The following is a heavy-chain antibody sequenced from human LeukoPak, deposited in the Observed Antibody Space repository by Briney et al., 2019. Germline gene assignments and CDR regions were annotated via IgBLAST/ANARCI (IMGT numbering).Heavy chain of an antibody. V-gene: IGHV4-59*01. J-gene: IGHJ4*02. Sequence: SETLSLTCTVSDDSISDYYRGWIRQPPGKGLEWIGYFHNSGTSTYNPSLKSRVTISADTSKNQFSLKLNSLTTADTAVYHCTRGAGWLIDYWGQGILVTVSS. CDR2: FHNSGTS. D-gene: IGHD3-16*01. CDR3: TRGAGWLIDY. CDR1: DDSISDYY.